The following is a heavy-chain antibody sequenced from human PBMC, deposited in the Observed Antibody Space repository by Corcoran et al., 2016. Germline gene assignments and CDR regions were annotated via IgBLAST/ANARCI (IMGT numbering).Heavy chain of an antibody. CDR1: GGTFSSYA. CDR2: IIPIFGTA. V-gene: IGHV1-69*01. CDR3: ARESLPMVRGPKGLYYYYGMDV. D-gene: IGHD3-10*01. Sequence: QVQLVQSGAEVKKPGSSVKVSCKASGGTFSSYAISWVRQAPGQGLEWMGGIIPIFGTANYAQKFQGRVTITADESTSTAYMELSSLRSEDTAVYYCARESLPMVRGPKGLYYYYGMDVWGQGTTVTVSS. J-gene: IGHJ6*02.